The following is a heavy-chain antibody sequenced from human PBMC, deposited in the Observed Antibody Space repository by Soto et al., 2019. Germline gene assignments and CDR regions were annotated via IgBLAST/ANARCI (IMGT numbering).Heavy chain of an antibody. D-gene: IGHD6-13*01. CDR3: ARAKAPLYSSSWYWFDP. Sequence: SETLSLTCTVSGGSLSPNYWSWIRQPPGKGLEWVGYIYYSGSTNYNPSLKSRVTISVDTSKNQFSLKLSSVTAADTAVYYCARAKAPLYSSSWYWFDPWGQGTLVTVSS. CDR2: IYYSGST. J-gene: IGHJ5*02. V-gene: IGHV4-59*08. CDR1: GGSLSPNY.